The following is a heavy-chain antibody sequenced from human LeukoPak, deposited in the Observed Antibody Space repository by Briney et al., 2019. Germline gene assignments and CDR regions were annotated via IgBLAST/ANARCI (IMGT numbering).Heavy chain of an antibody. Sequence: SETPSLTCAVSGGSISSGGDSWSWIRQPPGKGLEWIGYIYHSGSTYYTPSLKSRVTISVDRSKNQFSLKLSSVTAADTPVYYCASAISGGAVGAFDIWGQGTMVTVSS. CDR1: GGSISSGGDS. J-gene: IGHJ3*02. CDR3: ASAISGGAVGAFDI. CDR2: IYHSGST. D-gene: IGHD2-21*01. V-gene: IGHV4-30-2*01.